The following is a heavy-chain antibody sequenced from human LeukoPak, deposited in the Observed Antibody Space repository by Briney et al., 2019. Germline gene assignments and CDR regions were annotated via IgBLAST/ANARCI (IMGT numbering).Heavy chain of an antibody. CDR1: GFTFSSYG. J-gene: IGHJ4*02. V-gene: IGHV3-33*01. CDR2: IWYDGSNK. CDR3: ARDXLXXSLYGGIDY. Sequence: GGSLRLSCAASGFTFSSYGMHWVRQAPGKGLEWVAVIWYDGSNKYYADSVKGRFTISRDNSKNTLYLQMNSLRAEDTAVYYCARDXLXXSLYGGIDYWGQGTLVTV. D-gene: IGHD3-16*01.